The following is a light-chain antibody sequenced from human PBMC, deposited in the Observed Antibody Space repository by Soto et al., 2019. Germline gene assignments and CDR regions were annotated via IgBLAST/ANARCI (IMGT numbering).Light chain of an antibody. Sequence: QSVLTQPPSVSAAPGQKVTISCSGSSYDIGNNYVSWYQHLPGTAPKLLIYENNKRPSGIPDRFSGSKSGTSATLGITGLQTGDEADYYCGTWDSSLSADVFGTGTKLTVL. CDR2: ENN. J-gene: IGLJ1*01. CDR1: SYDIGNNY. CDR3: GTWDSSLSADV. V-gene: IGLV1-51*02.